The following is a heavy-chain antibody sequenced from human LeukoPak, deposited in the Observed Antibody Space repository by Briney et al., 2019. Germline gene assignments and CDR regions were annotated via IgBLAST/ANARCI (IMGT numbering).Heavy chain of an antibody. V-gene: IGHV3-74*01. CDR1: GFSFSSYW. Sequence: GGSLRLSCAGPGFSFSSYWMHWVRHTPDKGLVWVSRINSDGTHRTYADSVKGRFTISRDNANKTLYLQMDSLSAGDTGIYYCARGVDFDYWGQGTQVTVSS. CDR2: INSDGTHR. CDR3: ARGVDFDY. J-gene: IGHJ4*02. D-gene: IGHD3-16*01.